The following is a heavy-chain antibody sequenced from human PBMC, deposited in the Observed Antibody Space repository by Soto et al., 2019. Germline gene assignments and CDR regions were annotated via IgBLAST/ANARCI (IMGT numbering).Heavy chain of an antibody. CDR3: ARQGRYDTWFDP. Sequence: PSETLSLTCTVSGGSISSYYWSWIRQPPGKGLEWIGYIYYSGSTNYNPSLKSRVTISVDTSKNQFSLKLSSVTAADTAVYYCARQGRYDTWFDPWGQGTLVTVSS. D-gene: IGHD3-22*01. CDR2: IYYSGST. CDR1: GGSISSYY. J-gene: IGHJ5*02. V-gene: IGHV4-59*08.